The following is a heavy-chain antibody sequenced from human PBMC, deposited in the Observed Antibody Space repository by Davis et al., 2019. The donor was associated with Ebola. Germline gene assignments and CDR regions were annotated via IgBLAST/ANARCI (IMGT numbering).Heavy chain of an antibody. Sequence: PGGSLRLSCAASGFTFSGSAMHWVRQASGKGLEWVGRIRSKANSYATAYAASVKGRFTISRDDSKNTAYLQMNSLRAEDTAVYYCARDNSWTTAGTEYYYYGMDVWGQGTTVTVSS. CDR3: ARDNSWTTAGTEYYYYGMDV. J-gene: IGHJ6*02. D-gene: IGHD6-13*01. CDR1: GFTFSGSA. CDR2: IRSKANSYAT. V-gene: IGHV3-73*01.